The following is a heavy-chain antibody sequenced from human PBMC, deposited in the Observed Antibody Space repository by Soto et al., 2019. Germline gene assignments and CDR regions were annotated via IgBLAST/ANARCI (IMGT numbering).Heavy chain of an antibody. Sequence: QVQLVYSGGGVVQPGRSLRLSCAASGFTFRSYGMHWVRQAPGKGLEWVAVIWYDGSNKYYADSLKGRFTISRDNSKNTLYLQMNSRRAEDTAVYYCARDHASTFDYWGQGTLVTVSS. CDR3: ARDHASTFDY. CDR2: IWYDGSNK. V-gene: IGHV3-33*01. J-gene: IGHJ4*02. D-gene: IGHD1-1*01. CDR1: GFTFRSYG.